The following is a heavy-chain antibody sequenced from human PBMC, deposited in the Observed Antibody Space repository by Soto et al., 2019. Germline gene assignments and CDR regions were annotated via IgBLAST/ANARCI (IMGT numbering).Heavy chain of an antibody. V-gene: IGHV3-23*01. D-gene: IGHD3-10*01. CDR2: ISGSGGST. Sequence: GGSLGLSWADSRLRLGSRARSWVRQAQGKGLEWVSAISGSGGSTYYADSVKGRFTISRDNSKNTLYLQMNSLRAEDTAVYYCAKDGLLWFGEVLFGYWGQGTLVTVSS. CDR3: AKDGLLWFGEVLFGY. J-gene: IGHJ4*02. CDR1: RLRLGSRA.